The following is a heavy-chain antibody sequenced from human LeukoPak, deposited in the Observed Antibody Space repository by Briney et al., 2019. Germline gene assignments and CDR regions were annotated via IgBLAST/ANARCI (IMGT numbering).Heavy chain of an antibody. J-gene: IGHJ3*02. Sequence: PSQTLSLTCTVSGGSISSGGYYWGWIRQHPGKGLEWIGYIYYSGSTYYNPSLKSRVTISVDTSKNQFSLKLSSVTAADTAVYYCARQDIVLMVYAMAAFDIWGQGTMVTVSS. CDR1: GGSISSGGYY. D-gene: IGHD2-8*01. CDR2: IYYSGST. V-gene: IGHV4-31*03. CDR3: ARQDIVLMVYAMAAFDI.